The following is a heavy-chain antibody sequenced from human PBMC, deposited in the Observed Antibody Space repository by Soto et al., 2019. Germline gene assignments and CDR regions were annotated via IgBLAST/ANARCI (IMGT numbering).Heavy chain of an antibody. Sequence: ETLSLTCAVYGGSFSGYYWSWIRQPPGKGLEWIGEINHSGSTNYNPSLKSRVTISVDTSKNQFSLKLSSVTAADTAVYYCARSYGSGSYYGRYYYGMDVWGQGTTVTVSS. V-gene: IGHV4-34*01. D-gene: IGHD3-10*01. CDR1: GGSFSGYY. CDR2: INHSGST. J-gene: IGHJ6*02. CDR3: ARSYGSGSYYGRYYYGMDV.